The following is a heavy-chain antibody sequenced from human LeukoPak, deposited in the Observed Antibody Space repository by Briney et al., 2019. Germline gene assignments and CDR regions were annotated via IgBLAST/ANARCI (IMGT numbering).Heavy chain of an antibody. V-gene: IGHV3-53*01. CDR1: GFTVSTNY. J-gene: IGHJ6*02. CDR2: IYSGGST. D-gene: IGHD5-18*01. Sequence: GGSLRLSCAASGFTVSTNYMNWVRQAPGKGLEWVSVIYSGGSTYYADSVKGRFTISRDNSKNTLYLQMNSLRAEDTAVYYCARWGYSYGFPYYYYGMDVWGQGTTVTVSS. CDR3: ARWGYSYGFPYYYYGMDV.